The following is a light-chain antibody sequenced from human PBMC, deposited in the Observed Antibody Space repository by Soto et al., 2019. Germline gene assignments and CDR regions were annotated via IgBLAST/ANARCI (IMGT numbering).Light chain of an antibody. CDR2: EVS. CDR1: SSDVGGYNY. CDR3: SSYTGSSTPYV. Sequence: QSALTQPASVSGSPGQSITISCTGTSSDVGGYNYVSWYQQHPGKAPKLMIYEVSNRPSEISNRFSGSRSGNTASLTISGLQAEDESDYYGSSYTGSSTPYVFGTGTKLTVL. V-gene: IGLV2-14*01. J-gene: IGLJ1*01.